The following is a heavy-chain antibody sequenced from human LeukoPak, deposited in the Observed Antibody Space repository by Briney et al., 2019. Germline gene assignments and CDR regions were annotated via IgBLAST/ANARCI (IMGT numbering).Heavy chain of an antibody. Sequence: PSETLSLTCTASGGSISSYYWSWIRLPPGKGLEWIGYLSKSGNTNYSPSLKSRVTIFGDTSKNQFFLKLSSVSAAYMARYYCARVRYVNSFYAFDIWGQGTLVTVSS. CDR1: GGSISSYY. CDR3: ARVRYVNSFYAFDI. D-gene: IGHD3-9*01. CDR2: LSKSGNT. J-gene: IGHJ3*02. V-gene: IGHV4-59*01.